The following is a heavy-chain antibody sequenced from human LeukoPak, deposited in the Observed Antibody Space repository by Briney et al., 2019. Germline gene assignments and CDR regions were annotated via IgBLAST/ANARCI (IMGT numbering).Heavy chain of an antibody. CDR3: ARDLGTDYYDSRGYSS. D-gene: IGHD3-22*01. CDR2: INPSGGST. Sequence: ASVKVSCKASGYTFTSYYMHWVRQAPGQGLEWMGIINPSGGSTSCAQKFQGRVTMTRDTSTSTVYMELSSLRSEDTAVYYCARDLGTDYYDSRGYSSWGQGTMVTVSS. V-gene: IGHV1-46*01. J-gene: IGHJ3*01. CDR1: GYTFTSYY.